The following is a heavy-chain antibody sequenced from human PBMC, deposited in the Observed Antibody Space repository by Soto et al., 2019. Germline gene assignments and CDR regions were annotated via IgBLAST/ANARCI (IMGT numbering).Heavy chain of an antibody. CDR1: GYIFSNYG. V-gene: IGHV1-18*01. Sequence: ASVKVSCKASGYIFSNYGISWVRQAPGQGLEWMGWISTYNANTYYAQKFQGRVTMTTDTSTGTAYMELRSLRSDDTAVFYCARERDGSSWSSAESLQYWGQGTLVTVSS. J-gene: IGHJ1*01. D-gene: IGHD6-13*01. CDR3: ARERDGSSWSSAESLQY. CDR2: ISTYNANT.